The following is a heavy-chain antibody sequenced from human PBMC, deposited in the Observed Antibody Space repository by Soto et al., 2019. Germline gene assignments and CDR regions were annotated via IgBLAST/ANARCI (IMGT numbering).Heavy chain of an antibody. V-gene: IGHV3-9*01. Sequence: GGSLRLSCAASGFTFDDYAMHWVRQAPGKGLEWVSGISWNSGSIGYADSVKGRFTISRDNAKNSLYLQMNSLRAEDTALYYCAKGGAMVRGVIIPYYYYMDVWGKGTTVTVSS. CDR2: ISWNSGSI. CDR1: GFTFDDYA. CDR3: AKGGAMVRGVIIPYYYYMDV. D-gene: IGHD3-10*01. J-gene: IGHJ6*03.